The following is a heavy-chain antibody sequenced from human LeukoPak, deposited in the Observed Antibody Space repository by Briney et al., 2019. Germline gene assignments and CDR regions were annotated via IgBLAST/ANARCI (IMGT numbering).Heavy chain of an antibody. D-gene: IGHD3-16*02. CDR1: CYTFTIYG. CDR2: ISVYNGNT. J-gene: IGHJ4*02. CDR3: ASSYEDYVWGSYRFDY. Sequence: GASVKVSCKASCYTFTIYGISWVRQAPGQGLECMGWISVYNGNTNYAQKLQGRVTMTTDTSTSTAYMELRSLRSDDTAVYYCASSYEDYVWGSYRFDYWGQGTLVTVSS. V-gene: IGHV1-18*01.